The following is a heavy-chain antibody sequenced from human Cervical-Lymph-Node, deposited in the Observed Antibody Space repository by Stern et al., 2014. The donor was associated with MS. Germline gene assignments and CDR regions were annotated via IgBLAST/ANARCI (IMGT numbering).Heavy chain of an antibody. J-gene: IGHJ6*02. CDR3: ARADIVVVPAAMEPIYYYYGMDV. D-gene: IGHD2-2*01. CDR1: GGTFSSYA. Sequence: VQLVQSGAEVKKPGSSVKVSCKASGGTFSSYAISWVRQAPGKGLEWMGGIIPIFGTANYAQKFQGRVTITADESTSTAYMELSSLRSEDTAVYYCARADIVVVPAAMEPIYYYYGMDVWGQGTTVTVSS. V-gene: IGHV1-69*01. CDR2: IIPIFGTA.